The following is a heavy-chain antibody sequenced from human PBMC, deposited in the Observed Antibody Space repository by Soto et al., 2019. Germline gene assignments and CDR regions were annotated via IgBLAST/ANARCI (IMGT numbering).Heavy chain of an antibody. D-gene: IGHD3-22*01. CDR2: ISSSSSTT. J-gene: IGHJ4*02. CDR1: GCTFGGYD. Sequence: VGSLRLSCGVSGCTFGGYDGNWVRQAPGKGLEWISYISSSSSTTNYADSVRGRFTMSRDSAKNSLYLQMDGLRAEDTAVYYCARAKLVVEGRFDYWGQGTLVTVSS. V-gene: IGHV3-48*04. CDR3: ARAKLVVEGRFDY.